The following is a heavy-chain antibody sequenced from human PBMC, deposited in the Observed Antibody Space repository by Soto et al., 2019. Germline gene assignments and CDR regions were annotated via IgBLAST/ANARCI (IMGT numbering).Heavy chain of an antibody. CDR3: ARDLGYGLFGY. D-gene: IGHD5-18*01. CDR1: GFTFSSYS. Sequence: GGSLRLSCAASGFTFSSYSMNWVRQAPGKGLEWVSYISSGSRIYYADSVKGRFTISRDNAKNSLYLQMNSLRDEDTAVYYCARDLGYGLFGYWGQGTLVTVSS. J-gene: IGHJ4*02. CDR2: ISSGSRI. V-gene: IGHV3-48*02.